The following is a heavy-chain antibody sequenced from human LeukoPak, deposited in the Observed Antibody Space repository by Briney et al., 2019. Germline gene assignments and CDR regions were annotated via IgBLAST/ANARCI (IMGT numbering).Heavy chain of an antibody. D-gene: IGHD3-10*01. Sequence: SETLSLTCAVYGESFSNYYWTWVRQTPGKGLEWIGEISHTGDITNYNPSLKSRVTISVDTSKNQFSLKLSSVTAADTAVYYCAGPITMVRGVIPYWGQGTLVTVSS. CDR2: ISHTGDIT. V-gene: IGHV4-34*09. CDR1: GESFSNYY. CDR3: AGPITMVRGVIPY. J-gene: IGHJ4*02.